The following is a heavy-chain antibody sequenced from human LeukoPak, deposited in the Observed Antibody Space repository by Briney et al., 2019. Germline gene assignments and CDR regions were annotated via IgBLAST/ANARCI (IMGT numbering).Heavy chain of an antibody. Sequence: SETLSLTCTVSGGSVSSYYWSWIRQPPGKGLEWIGYIYYSGSTNYNPSLKSRVTISVDTSKNQFSLKLSSVTAADTAVYYCARSTTMVRGIWYFDLWGRGTLVTVSS. V-gene: IGHV4-59*02. CDR2: IYYSGST. CDR3: ARSTTMVRGIWYFDL. CDR1: GGSVSSYY. D-gene: IGHD3-10*01. J-gene: IGHJ2*01.